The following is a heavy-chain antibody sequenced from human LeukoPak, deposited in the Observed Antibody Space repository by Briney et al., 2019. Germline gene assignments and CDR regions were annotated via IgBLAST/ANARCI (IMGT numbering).Heavy chain of an antibody. CDR2: IDPGDSFT. J-gene: IGHJ4*02. CDR3: ARDGGGVSSWVSH. V-gene: IGHV5-10-1*01. D-gene: IGHD2-8*02. CDR1: GDSFSSYW. Sequence: GASLRISCKGSGDSFSSYWISWVRQMPGKGLERMGRIDPGDSFTKYRPSLEGRVTISADKSLSTVYLQWSSLKASDTAIYYCARDGGGVSSWVSHWGQGTLVTVSS.